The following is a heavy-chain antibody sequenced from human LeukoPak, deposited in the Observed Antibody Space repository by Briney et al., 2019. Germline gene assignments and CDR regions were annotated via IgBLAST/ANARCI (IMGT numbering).Heavy chain of an antibody. D-gene: IGHD1-26*01. Sequence: GGSLRLSCAVSGFTFSTYAMTWVRQAPGKGLEWVSGISGSGGMTYYADSVKGRFTISRDNSKNTLYLQMNSLRAEDTAVYYCARDVVSGSYPHFDYWGQGTLVAVSS. CDR3: ARDVVSGSYPHFDY. CDR1: GFTFSTYA. CDR2: ISGSGGMT. J-gene: IGHJ4*02. V-gene: IGHV3-23*01.